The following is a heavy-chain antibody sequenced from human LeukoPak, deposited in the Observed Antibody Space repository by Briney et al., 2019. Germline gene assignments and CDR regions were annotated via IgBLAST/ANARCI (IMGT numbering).Heavy chain of an antibody. CDR2: ISSSNTYT. Sequence: GGSLSLSCAASGFTFSDYYMSWIRQAPGKGLEWVSYISSSNTYTNYADSVKGRFTISRDNAKNSLYLQMNSLRAEDTAVYYCARGAPGISAADYWGQGTLVTVSS. V-gene: IGHV3-11*06. J-gene: IGHJ4*02. D-gene: IGHD6-13*01. CDR3: ARGAPGISAADY. CDR1: GFTFSDYY.